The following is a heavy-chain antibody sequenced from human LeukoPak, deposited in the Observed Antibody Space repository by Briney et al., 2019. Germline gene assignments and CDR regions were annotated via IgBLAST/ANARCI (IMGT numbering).Heavy chain of an antibody. CDR1: GXTFSSYW. V-gene: IGHV3-74*01. CDR3: ARSNQADDY. J-gene: IGHJ4*02. Sequence: GGSLRLSCXASGXTFSSYWMHWVRQVPGKGLVWVARINPGGSSITYADSVKGRFTISRDNAKNTLYLQMDSLRAEDTGVYYCARSNQADDYWGQGTLVTVSS. CDR2: INPGGSSI. D-gene: IGHD1-14*01.